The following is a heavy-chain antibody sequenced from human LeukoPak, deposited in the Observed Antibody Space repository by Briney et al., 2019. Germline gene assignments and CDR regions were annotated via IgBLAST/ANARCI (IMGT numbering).Heavy chain of an antibody. J-gene: IGHJ3*02. Sequence: GGSLRLSCAASGFTFSNIAMHWVRQAPVKGLEWVTIISFDGSNKNYADSVKGRFTVSRDNSKNTLYLKMSSLTSEDTAVYYCARDPKGGYSYGWGAFDIWGHGTVVTVSS. V-gene: IGHV3-30-3*01. CDR2: ISFDGSNK. CDR3: ARDPKGGYSYGWGAFDI. D-gene: IGHD5-18*01. CDR1: GFTFSNIA.